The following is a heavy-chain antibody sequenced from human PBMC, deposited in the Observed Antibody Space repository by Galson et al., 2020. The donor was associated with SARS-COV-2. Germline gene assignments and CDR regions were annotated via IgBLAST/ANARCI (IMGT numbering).Heavy chain of an antibody. CDR1: GFTLSSYG. D-gene: IGHD6-13*01. Sequence: GGSLRLSCAASGFTLSSYGMHWVHQAPGKGLEWVAVIWYDGSNKYYADAVKGRFTISRDNSKNTLYLQMNSLRAEDTAVYYCAKDLGIAAAGEYFQHWGQGTLVTVSS. CDR3: AKDLGIAAAGEYFQH. V-gene: IGHV3-33*06. CDR2: IWYDGSNK. J-gene: IGHJ1*01.